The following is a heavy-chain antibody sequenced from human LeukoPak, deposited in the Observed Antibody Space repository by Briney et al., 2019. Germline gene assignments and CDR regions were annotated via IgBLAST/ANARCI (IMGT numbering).Heavy chain of an antibody. J-gene: IGHJ4*02. CDR1: GFTFSSYG. V-gene: IGHV3-30*02. CDR3: AKDPDYSIPSDY. D-gene: IGHD4-11*01. CDR2: IRYDGSNK. Sequence: PGGSLRLSCAASGFTFSSYGMHWVRQAPGKGLEWVAFIRYDGSNKYYADSVKGRFTISRDNSKNTLYLQMNSLRAEDTAVYYCAKDPDYSIPSDYWGQGTLVTVSS.